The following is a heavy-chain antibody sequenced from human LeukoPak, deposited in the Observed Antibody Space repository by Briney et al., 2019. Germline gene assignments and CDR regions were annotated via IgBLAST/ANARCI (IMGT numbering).Heavy chain of an antibody. V-gene: IGHV4-39*01. CDR2: IYYSGRT. D-gene: IGHD5-12*01. CDR3: ARRDIGATIDY. J-gene: IGHJ4*02. CDR1: GGSISSSSFY. Sequence: SETLSLTCTVSGGSISSSSFYWAWIRQPPGKGLEWIGSIYYSGRTFYNPALKSRLTISADSSTNQFSLKLGSVNAADTAVYYCARRDIGATIDYWGQGTLVTVSS.